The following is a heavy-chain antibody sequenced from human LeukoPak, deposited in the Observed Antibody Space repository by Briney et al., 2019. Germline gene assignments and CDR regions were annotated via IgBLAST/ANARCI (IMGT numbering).Heavy chain of an antibody. CDR3: ARGGDYYDSSGYYHSHYYFDY. D-gene: IGHD3-22*01. V-gene: IGHV1-2*04. Sequence: ASVTVSFTASGYTFTGYYMHWVRQAPGQGLEWMGWINPNSGGTNYAQKFQGWVTMTRDTSISTAYMELSRLRSDDTAVYYCARGGDYYDSSGYYHSHYYFDYWGQGTLVTVSS. CDR2: INPNSGGT. CDR1: GYTFTGYY. J-gene: IGHJ4*02.